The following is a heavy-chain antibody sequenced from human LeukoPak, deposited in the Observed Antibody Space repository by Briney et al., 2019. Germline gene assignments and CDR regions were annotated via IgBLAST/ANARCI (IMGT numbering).Heavy chain of an antibody. J-gene: IGHJ4*02. CDR3: ARVERYDILTGPRLYYSDY. Sequence: GGSLRLSCAASGFTFSSYEMNWVRQAPGKGLEWVSYISSSGSTIYYADSVKGRFTISRDNAKNSLYLQMNSLRAEDTAVYYCARVERYDILTGPRLYYSDYWGQGTLVTVSS. D-gene: IGHD3-9*01. CDR1: GFTFSSYE. CDR2: ISSSGSTI. V-gene: IGHV3-48*03.